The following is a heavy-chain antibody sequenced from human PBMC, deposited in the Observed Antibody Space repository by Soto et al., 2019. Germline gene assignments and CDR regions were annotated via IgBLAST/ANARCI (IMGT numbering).Heavy chain of an antibody. CDR2: IYYTRNT. CDR3: ARGSRFDP. CDR1: GASITTAYY. Sequence: QVQLLESGPKLVKPSQTLSLTCTVSGASITTAYYWTWVRQHPVKGLEWIGHIYYTRNTYYNPSLKSRLNISLDTSNNQFSLKLESITAADTAIYDCARGSRFDPWGQGTLVTVSS. V-gene: IGHV4-31*03. D-gene: IGHD3-10*01. J-gene: IGHJ5*02.